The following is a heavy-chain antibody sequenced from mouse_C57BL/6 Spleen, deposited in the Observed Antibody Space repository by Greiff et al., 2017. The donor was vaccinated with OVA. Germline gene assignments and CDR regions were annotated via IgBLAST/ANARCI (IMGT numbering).Heavy chain of an antibody. CDR2: IDPSDSYT. CDR1: GYTFTSYW. CDR3: ARWLLLYYAMDY. Sequence: QVQLQQPGAELVKPGASVKLSCKASGYTFTSYWMQWVKQRPGQGLEWIGEIDPSDSYTNYNQKFKGKATLTVDTSSSTAYMQLSSLTSEDSAVYDCARWLLLYYAMDYWGQGTSVTVSS. V-gene: IGHV1-50*01. J-gene: IGHJ4*01. D-gene: IGHD2-3*01.